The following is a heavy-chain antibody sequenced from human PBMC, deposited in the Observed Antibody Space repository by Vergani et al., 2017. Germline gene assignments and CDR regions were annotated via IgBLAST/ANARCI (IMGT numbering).Heavy chain of an antibody. D-gene: IGHD5-12*01. CDR1: GGSISSGGYY. V-gene: IGHV4-31*03. CDR2: IYYSGST. J-gene: IGHJ6*03. CDR3: ARARYSGYEPYYYYYYMDV. Sequence: QVQLQESGPGLVKPSQTLSLTCTVSGGSISSGGYYWSWIRPHPGKGLEWIGYIYYSGSTYYNPSPKSRVTISVDTSKNEFSLKLSSVTAADTAVYYCARARYSGYEPYYYYYYMDVGGKGTTVTVAS.